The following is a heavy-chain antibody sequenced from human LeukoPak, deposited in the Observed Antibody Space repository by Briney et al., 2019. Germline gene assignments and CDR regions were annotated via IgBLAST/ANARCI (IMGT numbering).Heavy chain of an antibody. J-gene: IGHJ4*02. CDR1: GYSLTASD. CDR3: TRGWDY. V-gene: IGHV1-8*03. CDR2: MNPDSGDT. Sequence: ASVKVSCKASGYSLTASDINWVRQATGQGLEWMGWMNPDSGDTGYAQKFQGRLTITRHTSINTAYLELSGLRSEDTAVYYCTRGWDYWGQGTLVTVSS.